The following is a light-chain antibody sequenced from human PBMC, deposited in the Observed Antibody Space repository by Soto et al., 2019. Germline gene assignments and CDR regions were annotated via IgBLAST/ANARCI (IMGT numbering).Light chain of an antibody. J-gene: IGKJ3*01. CDR1: QSISSS. CDR3: QQYKSYPFI. CDR2: QAS. Sequence: DIQMTQSPSTLSASVGDRVTITCRASQSISSSLAWYQQKPGKAPKLLMYQASTLESGIPSRFSDSGSGTEFTLTISSLQPDDFATYFCQQYKSYPFIFGPGTKVDL. V-gene: IGKV1-5*03.